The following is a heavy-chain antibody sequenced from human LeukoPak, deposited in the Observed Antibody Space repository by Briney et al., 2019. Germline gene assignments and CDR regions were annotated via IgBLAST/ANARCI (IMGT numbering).Heavy chain of an antibody. CDR3: ASNTHLIAARLVPGYAFDI. J-gene: IGHJ3*02. D-gene: IGHD6-13*01. CDR2: INHSGST. CDR1: GGSFSGYY. V-gene: IGHV4-34*01. Sequence: SETLSLTCAAYGGSFSGYYWSWIRQPPGKGLEWIGEINHSGSTNYNPSLKSRVTISVDTSKSQFSLKLSSVTAADTAVYYCASNTHLIAARLVPGYAFDIWGQGTMVTVSS.